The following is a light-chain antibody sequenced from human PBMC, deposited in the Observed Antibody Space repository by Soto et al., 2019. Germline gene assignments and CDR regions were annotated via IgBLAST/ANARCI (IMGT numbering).Light chain of an antibody. J-gene: IGLJ2*01. CDR2: DVN. CDR3: GSYTTSSTVV. V-gene: IGLV2-14*01. CDR1: SSDVGSYPY. Sequence: QSALTQPASVSGSPGQSITISCTGTSSDVGSYPYVSWYQQHPGKAPKLMIYDVNSRPSGVSNRFSGSKSGNTASLTISGLQGEDEADYYCGSYTTSSTVVFGGGTKLTVL.